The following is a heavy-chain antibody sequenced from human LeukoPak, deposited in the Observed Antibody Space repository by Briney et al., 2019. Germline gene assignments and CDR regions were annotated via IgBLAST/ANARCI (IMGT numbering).Heavy chain of an antibody. V-gene: IGHV4-38-2*02. CDR1: GYSISSGYY. CDR3: ARCLQLVYYMDV. D-gene: IGHD6-13*01. Sequence: SETLSLTCTVSGYSISSGYYWGWIRQPPGKGLEWIGSIYHSRSTYYNPSLKSRVTISVDTSKNQFSLKLSSVTAADTAVYYCARCLQLVYYMDVWGKGTTVTVSS. CDR2: IYHSRST. J-gene: IGHJ6*03.